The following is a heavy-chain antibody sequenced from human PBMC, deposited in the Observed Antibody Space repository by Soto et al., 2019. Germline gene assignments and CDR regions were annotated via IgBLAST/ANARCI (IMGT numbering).Heavy chain of an antibody. D-gene: IGHD2-21*02. CDR2: ISYDGSNK. CDR3: AKLPVGRLLSPAPLDY. J-gene: IGHJ4*02. CDR1: VLPFSSYG. V-gene: IGHV3-30*18. Sequence: GGSLRLSSAASVLPFSSYGMHWVRPAPGKGLEWVAVISYDGSNKYYADSVKGRFTISRDNSKNTLYLQMNSLRAEDTAVYYCAKLPVGRLLSPAPLDYWGQGTLVTVSS.